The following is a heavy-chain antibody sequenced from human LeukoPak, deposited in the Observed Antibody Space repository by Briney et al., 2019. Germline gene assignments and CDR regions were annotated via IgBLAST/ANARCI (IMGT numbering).Heavy chain of an antibody. CDR2: IYYSGST. CDR1: GGSISSSSYY. J-gene: IGHJ4*02. V-gene: IGHV4-39*01. CDR3: ARPQRYSNYALDY. D-gene: IGHD4-11*01. Sequence: PSGTLSLTCTVSGGSISSSSYYWGWIRQPPGKGLEWIGSIYYSGSTYYKPSLKSRVTMSVDTSKNQFSLKLSSVTAADTAVYYCARPQRYSNYALDYWGQGTLVTVSS.